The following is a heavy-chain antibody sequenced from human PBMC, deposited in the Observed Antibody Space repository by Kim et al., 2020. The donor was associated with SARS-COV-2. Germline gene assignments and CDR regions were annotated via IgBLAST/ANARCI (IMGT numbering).Heavy chain of an antibody. V-gene: IGHV3-48*02. J-gene: IGHJ5*02. CDR2: ISSSSSTI. D-gene: IGHD3-10*01. Sequence: GGSLRLSCAASGFTFSSYSMNWVRQAPGKGLEWVSYISSSSSTIYYADSVKGRFTISRDNAKNSLYLQMNSLRDEDTAVYYCARDPAHHDLWFELTGWFDPWGQGTLVTVSS. CDR3: ARDPAHHDLWFELTGWFDP. CDR1: GFTFSSYS.